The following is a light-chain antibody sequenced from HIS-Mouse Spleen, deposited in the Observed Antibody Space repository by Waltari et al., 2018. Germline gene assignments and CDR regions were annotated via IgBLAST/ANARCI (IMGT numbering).Light chain of an antibody. V-gene: IGLV3-10*01. Sequence: SYELTQPPSVSVSPGQTARNTCPGNALPKKHAYWYQQKTGQAPVLVIYEDSKRPPGIPERFSGSSSGTMATLTISGAQVEDEADYYCYSTDSSGNHRVFGGGTKLTVL. CDR2: EDS. J-gene: IGLJ2*01. CDR1: ALPKKH. CDR3: YSTDSSGNHRV.